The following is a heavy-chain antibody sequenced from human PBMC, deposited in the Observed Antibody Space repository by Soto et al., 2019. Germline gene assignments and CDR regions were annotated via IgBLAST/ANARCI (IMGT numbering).Heavy chain of an antibody. D-gene: IGHD2-15*01. CDR2: ISSSGSTI. Sequence: QVQLVESGGGLVKPGGSLRLSCAASGFTFSDYYMSWIRQAPGKGLEWVSYISSSGSTIYYADSVKGRFTISMDNAKNSLDLQMNSLRAEDTAVYYCARLISEPPSRDAFDIWGQGTMVTVSS. CDR3: ARLISEPPSRDAFDI. CDR1: GFTFSDYY. J-gene: IGHJ3*02. V-gene: IGHV3-11*01.